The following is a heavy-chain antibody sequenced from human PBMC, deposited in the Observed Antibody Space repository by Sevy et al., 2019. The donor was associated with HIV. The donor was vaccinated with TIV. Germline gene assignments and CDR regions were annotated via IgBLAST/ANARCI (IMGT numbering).Heavy chain of an antibody. Sequence: ASVKVSCKASGGTFSSYATSWVRQAPGQGLEWMGGIIPIFGTANYAQKFQGRVTITADESTSTAYMELSSLRSEDTAVYYCARDGYSSSWYTDFQHWGQGTLVTVSS. J-gene: IGHJ1*01. CDR1: GGTFSSYA. D-gene: IGHD6-13*01. V-gene: IGHV1-69*13. CDR3: ARDGYSSSWYTDFQH. CDR2: IIPIFGTA.